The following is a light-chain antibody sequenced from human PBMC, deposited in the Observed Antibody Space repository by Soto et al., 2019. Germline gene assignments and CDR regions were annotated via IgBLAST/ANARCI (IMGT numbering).Light chain of an antibody. CDR2: DAS. V-gene: IGKV1-5*01. J-gene: IGKJ1*01. CDR1: QSISQW. CDR3: QQYNGYSWT. Sequence: DIQMTQYPSTLSASIGERVTISCRASQSISQWVAWYQQKPGRAPELLIYDASKLKSGVPSRFSGSGSGTEFSLTITSLQPDDSAMYYCQQYNGYSWTFGRGTKVDIK.